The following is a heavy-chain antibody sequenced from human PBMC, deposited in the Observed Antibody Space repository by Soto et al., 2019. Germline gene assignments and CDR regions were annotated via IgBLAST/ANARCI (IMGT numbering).Heavy chain of an antibody. CDR1: GDSVSSNSAA. J-gene: IGHJ6*02. Sequence: SQTLPLTCDISGDSVSSNSAASNWIRQSPSRGLEWLGRTYYRSKWYNDYAVSVKSRITINPDTSKNQFSLQLNSVTPEDTAVYYCAREPRRGSWTYYYGMDVWGQGTTVTVSS. CDR3: AREPRRGSWTYYYGMDV. V-gene: IGHV6-1*01. CDR2: TYYRSKWYN. D-gene: IGHD6-13*01.